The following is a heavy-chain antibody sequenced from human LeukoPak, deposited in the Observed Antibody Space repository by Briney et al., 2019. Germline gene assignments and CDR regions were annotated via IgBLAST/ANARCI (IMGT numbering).Heavy chain of an antibody. CDR1: GFTFSSYG. V-gene: IGHV3-30*02. CDR2: IRYDGNNK. CDR3: ATTRRLRLDPAPEYFQH. Sequence: GGSLRLSCAASGFTFSSYGMHWVRQAPGKGLEWVAFIRYDGNNKYYADSVKGRFTISRDNSKNTLYLQMNSLRAEDTAVYYCATTRRLRLDPAPEYFQHWGQGTLVTVSS. J-gene: IGHJ1*01.